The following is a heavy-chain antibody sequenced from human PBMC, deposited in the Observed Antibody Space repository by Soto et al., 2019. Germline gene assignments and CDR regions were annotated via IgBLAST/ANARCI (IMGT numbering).Heavy chain of an antibody. CDR1: GGSISSYF. V-gene: IGHV4-59*01. CDR2: IHDSEPT. D-gene: IGHD1-20*01. CDR3: ARGTSNWSWIFDY. Sequence: PSETLSLTCTVAGGSISSYFWSWIRQPPGKGLEWIGYIHDSEPTNYNPSLKSRVTMSLDTSKNQLSLRLTSVTAADTAVYYCARGTSNWSWIFDYWGQGILVTVSS. J-gene: IGHJ4*02.